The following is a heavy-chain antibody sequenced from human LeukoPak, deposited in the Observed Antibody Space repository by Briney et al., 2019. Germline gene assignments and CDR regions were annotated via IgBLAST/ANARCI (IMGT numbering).Heavy chain of an antibody. V-gene: IGHV3-7*01. J-gene: IGHJ4*02. Sequence: GGSLRLSCAASGFTFSSYWMSWVRQAPGKGLEWVANIKQDGSEKYYVDSVKGRFTISRDNAKNSLYLQMNSLRAEDTAVYYCGRVLFRLPDDYWGQGTLVTVSS. CDR2: IKQDGSEK. CDR1: GFTFSSYW. CDR3: GRVLFRLPDDY. D-gene: IGHD2-15*01.